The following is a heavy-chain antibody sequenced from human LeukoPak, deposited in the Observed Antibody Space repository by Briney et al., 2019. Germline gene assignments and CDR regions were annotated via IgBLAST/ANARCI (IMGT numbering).Heavy chain of an antibody. CDR2: INGDGRNI. V-gene: IGHV3-74*01. CDR3: TRDLMDYDVSTGLHHYYMDV. D-gene: IGHD3-9*01. Sequence: GGSLRLSCVASGFTFSSYWMRWVRQDPRKGLVWVSRINGDGRNINYADSVRGRFTISRDNAKNTLYLQMNTLRVEDTAVYYCTRDLMDYDVSTGLHHYYMDVWGQGTTVTVSS. CDR1: GFTFSSYW. J-gene: IGHJ6*02.